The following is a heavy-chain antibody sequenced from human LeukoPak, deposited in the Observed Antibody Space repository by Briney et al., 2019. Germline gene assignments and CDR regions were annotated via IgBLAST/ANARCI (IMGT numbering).Heavy chain of an antibody. D-gene: IGHD4-17*01. CDR2: IYYSGST. V-gene: IGHV4-59*01. Sequence: SETLSLTCTVSGGSISSYYWSWIRQPPGKGLEWIGYIYYSGSTYYNPSLKSRVTISVDTSKNHFSLKLSSVTAADTAVYYCARPRRDYGEHYMDVWGKGTTVTISS. CDR1: GGSISSYY. CDR3: ARPRRDYGEHYMDV. J-gene: IGHJ6*03.